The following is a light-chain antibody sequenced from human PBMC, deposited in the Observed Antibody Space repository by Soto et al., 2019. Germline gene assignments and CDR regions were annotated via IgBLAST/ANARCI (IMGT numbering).Light chain of an antibody. J-gene: IGKJ1*01. CDR1: QTISSW. CDR3: QHYNSYSEA. V-gene: IGKV1-5*03. CDR2: KAS. Sequence: DIQMTQSPSTLSGSVGDRVTITCRASQTISSWLAWYQQKPGKAPKLLIYKASTLKSGVPSRFSGSGSGTEFTLTISSLQPDDFATYYCQHYNSYSEAVGQGTKVHI.